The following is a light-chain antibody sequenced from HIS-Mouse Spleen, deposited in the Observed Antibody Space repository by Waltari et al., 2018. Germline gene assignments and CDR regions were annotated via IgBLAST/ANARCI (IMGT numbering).Light chain of an antibody. CDR1: SSDVGGYNY. V-gene: IGLV2-11*01. J-gene: IGLJ3*02. CDR3: CSYAGSYAWV. Sequence: QSALTQPRSVSGSPGQSVTISCTGTSSDVGGYNYVSWYQQHPGKAPKLLIYDVSTRPLRFPVRFSGAKSGTPASLTISGLQAEDEADYYCCSYAGSYAWVFCGGTKLTVL. CDR2: DVS.